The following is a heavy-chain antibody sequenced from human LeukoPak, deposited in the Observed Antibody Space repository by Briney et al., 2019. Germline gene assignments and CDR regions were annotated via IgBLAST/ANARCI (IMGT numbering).Heavy chain of an antibody. J-gene: IGHJ4*02. D-gene: IGHD4-17*01. CDR1: GYSISSGYY. V-gene: IGHV4-38-2*02. Sequence: PSETLSLTCTVSGYSISSGYYWGWIRQPPGKGLEWIGSIYHSGSTYYNPSLKSRVAISVDTSKNQFSLKLSSVTAADTAVYYCARGVPSRTDDYGDYVVYWGQGTLVTVSS. CDR2: IYHSGST. CDR3: ARGVPSRTDDYGDYVVY.